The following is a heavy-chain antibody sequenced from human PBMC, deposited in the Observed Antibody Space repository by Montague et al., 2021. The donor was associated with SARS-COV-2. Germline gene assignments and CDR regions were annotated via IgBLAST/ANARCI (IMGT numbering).Heavy chain of an antibody. CDR1: GGTISRYY. Sequence: SETLSLTCTVSGGTISRYYWNSIRPPPGKGLEWIGYIYYSGTTNCNPSLKSRVTMSVDTFKNPISLKLNSVTAADTAVYYCARGGGNSADHYYDGMDVWGLGTTITVAS. J-gene: IGHJ6*02. CDR2: IYYSGTT. V-gene: IGHV4-59*01. D-gene: IGHD4-23*01. CDR3: ARGGGNSADHYYDGMDV.